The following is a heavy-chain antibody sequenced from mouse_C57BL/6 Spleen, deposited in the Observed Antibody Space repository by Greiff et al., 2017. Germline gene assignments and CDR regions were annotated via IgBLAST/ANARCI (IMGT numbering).Heavy chain of an antibody. J-gene: IGHJ4*01. CDR2: INPSNGGT. V-gene: IGHV1-53*01. D-gene: IGHD1-1*01. CDR1: GYPFTSYW. CDR3: ARGDYYGSSLLAMDY. Sequence: QVQLKQPGTELVKPGASVKLSCKASGYPFTSYWMHWVKPRPGQGLEWIGNINPSNGGTNYNEKFKSKATLTVDKSSSTAYMQRSSLTSEDSAVYYCARGDYYGSSLLAMDYWGQGTSVTVSS.